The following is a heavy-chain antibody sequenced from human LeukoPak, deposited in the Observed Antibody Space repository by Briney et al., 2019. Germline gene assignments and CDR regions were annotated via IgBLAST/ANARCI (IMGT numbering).Heavy chain of an antibody. CDR2: ICGSGGRL. V-gene: IGHV3-23*01. D-gene: IGHD4-17*01. CDR1: GFTLSSYA. Sequence: GGALRLSCAPSGFTLSSYAMSWLRQAPGKGLEGVSGICGSGGRLYYADSVKGRFTISRDNSKNTLYLQMNSLRAEDTAVYYCAKGFDYAVWYYFDYWGQGTLITVSS. J-gene: IGHJ4*02. CDR3: AKGFDYAVWYYFDY.